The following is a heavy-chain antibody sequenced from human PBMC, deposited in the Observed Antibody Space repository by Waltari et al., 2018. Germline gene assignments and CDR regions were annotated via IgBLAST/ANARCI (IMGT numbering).Heavy chain of an antibody. CDR2: ISSSSSTI. D-gene: IGHD2-2*01. CDR3: ARGFHCSSTSCPP. V-gene: IGHV3-48*04. CDR1: GSTFGSYS. J-gene: IGHJ4*02. Sequence: EVQLVESGGGLVQPGGSLRLSCAASGSTFGSYSMNWVRQAPGKGLEWVSYISSSSSTISSADSVKGRFTISRDNAKNSLYLQMNSLCAEDTAVYYCARGFHCSSTSCPPWGQGTLVTVSS.